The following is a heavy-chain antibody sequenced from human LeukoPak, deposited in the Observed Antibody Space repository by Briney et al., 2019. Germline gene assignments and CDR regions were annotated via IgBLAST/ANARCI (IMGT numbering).Heavy chain of an antibody. CDR2: ISYDGSNK. J-gene: IGHJ4*02. V-gene: IGHV3-30*18. CDR3: AKDPYYYGSGSLYY. D-gene: IGHD3-10*01. Sequence: PGRSLRLSCAASGFTFSSYGMHWVRQAPGKGLEWVAVISYDGSNKYYADSVKGRFTISRDNSKNTLYLQMNSLRAEDTAVYYCAKDPYYYGSGSLYYWGQGTLVTVSS. CDR1: GFTFSSYG.